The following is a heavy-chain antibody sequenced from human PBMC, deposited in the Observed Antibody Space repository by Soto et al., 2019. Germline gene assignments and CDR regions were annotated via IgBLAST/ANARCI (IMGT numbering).Heavy chain of an antibody. CDR2: IYSSGST. D-gene: IGHD3-10*01. V-gene: IGHV4-39*01. J-gene: IGHJ6*02. CDR3: TRRRFGVRGVTTMYV. CDR1: CGSIVGSNYF. Sequence: SETLSLTCTFSCGSIVGSNYFWGWIRQSPGTGLEWLGTIYSSGSTYYNPSLKSRITMSLDTSKNQFFLNLGSLTAADPAVYYCTRRRFGVRGVTTMYVCGPLSTVTVSS.